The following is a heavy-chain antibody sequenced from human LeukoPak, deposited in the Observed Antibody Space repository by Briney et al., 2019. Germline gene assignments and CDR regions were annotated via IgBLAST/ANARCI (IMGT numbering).Heavy chain of an antibody. Sequence: RGSLSPSCAASGFTFSSYGMHWVRQAPGKGLEWVAFIRYDGSNKYYADSVKGRFTISRDNSKNTLYLQMNSLRAEDTAVYYCVKFVAGRPFFDYWGQGTLVTVSS. V-gene: IGHV3-30*02. CDR1: GFTFSSYG. CDR3: VKFVAGRPFFDY. CDR2: IRYDGSNK. D-gene: IGHD6-19*01. J-gene: IGHJ4*02.